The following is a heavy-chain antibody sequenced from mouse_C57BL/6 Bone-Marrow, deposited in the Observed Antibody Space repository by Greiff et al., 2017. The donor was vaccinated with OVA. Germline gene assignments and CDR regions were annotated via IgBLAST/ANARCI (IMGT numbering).Heavy chain of an antibody. CDR3: ARIYYGNPYYYAMDY. Sequence: EVQVVESEGGLVQPGSSMTLSCTASGFTFSDYYMAWVCQVPEKGLEWVANINYDGSSTYYLDSLKSRFIISRDNAKNILYLQMSSLKSEDTATYYCARIYYGNPYYYAMDYWGQGTSVTVSS. CDR2: INYDGSST. J-gene: IGHJ4*01. CDR1: GFTFSDYY. D-gene: IGHD2-1*01. V-gene: IGHV5-16*01.